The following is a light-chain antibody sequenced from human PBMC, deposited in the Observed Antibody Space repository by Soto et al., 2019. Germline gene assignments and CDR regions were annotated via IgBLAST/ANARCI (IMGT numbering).Light chain of an antibody. Sequence: DIVLTQSPGTLSLSPGDRATLSCRASQAVNTRLAWYQHKPGQAPRLLIYGASTRATAIPARFSGSGSGTDFTLTISRLEPEDFAVYYCQQYGSSFTFGQGTRLEIK. CDR2: GAS. V-gene: IGKV3-20*01. CDR1: QAVNTR. J-gene: IGKJ5*01. CDR3: QQYGSSFT.